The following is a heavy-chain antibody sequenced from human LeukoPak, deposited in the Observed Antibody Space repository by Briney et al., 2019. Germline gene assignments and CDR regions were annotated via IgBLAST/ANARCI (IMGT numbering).Heavy chain of an antibody. CDR2: IYPGDSDT. CDR3: ARSPVVVTAIEYYFDY. D-gene: IGHD2-21*02. J-gene: IGHJ4*02. CDR1: GYSFTSYW. Sequence: GESLKISCKGSGYSFTSYWIGWVRQMPGKGLEWMGIIYPGDSDTRYSPSFQGQATISADKSISTAYLQWSSLKASDTAMYYCARSPVVVTAIEYYFDYWGQGTLVTVSS. V-gene: IGHV5-51*01.